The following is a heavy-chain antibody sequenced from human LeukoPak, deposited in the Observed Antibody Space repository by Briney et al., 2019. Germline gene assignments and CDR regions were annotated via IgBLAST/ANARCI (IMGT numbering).Heavy chain of an antibody. V-gene: IGHV4-4*07. CDR1: GGSISSYY. J-gene: IGHJ3*02. D-gene: IGHD6-19*01. Sequence: KASETLSLTCTVSGGSISSYYWSWIRQPAGKGLEWIGRIYTSGSTNYNPSLKSRVTMSVDTSKNQFSLKLSSVTAADTAVYYCARFSSGWEDDAFDIWGQGTMVTVSS. CDR2: IYTSGST. CDR3: ARFSSGWEDDAFDI.